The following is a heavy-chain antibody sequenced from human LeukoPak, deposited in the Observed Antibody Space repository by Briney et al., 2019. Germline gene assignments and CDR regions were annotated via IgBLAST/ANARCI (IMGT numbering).Heavy chain of an antibody. CDR3: ARPGVVAASPSYSDY. J-gene: IGHJ4*02. D-gene: IGHD2-15*01. CDR1: GDSLSSSY. V-gene: IGHV4-4*07. CDR2: IYTSGYT. Sequence: SETLSLTCTVSGDSLSSSYWSWVRQPAGKVLEWIGRIYTSGYTNYNPSLKSRVTMSVDTSKNQFSLKLTSVTNADTAVYYCARPGVVAASPSYSDYWGQGTLVTVSS.